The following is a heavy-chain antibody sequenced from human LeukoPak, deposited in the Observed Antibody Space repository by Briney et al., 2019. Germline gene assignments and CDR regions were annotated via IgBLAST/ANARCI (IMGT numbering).Heavy chain of an antibody. Sequence: SETLSLTCTVSGDSVRSFHWSWIRQPPGKGLEWIGHMYYSGSTNYNPSLKSRVTISVDTSKNQFSLKLSSVTAADTAVYYCARDVEASYSSGYYYYYGMDVWGQGTTVTVSS. CDR2: MYYSGST. J-gene: IGHJ6*02. D-gene: IGHD3-22*01. V-gene: IGHV4-59*02. CDR3: ARDVEASYSSGYYYYYGMDV. CDR1: GDSVRSFH.